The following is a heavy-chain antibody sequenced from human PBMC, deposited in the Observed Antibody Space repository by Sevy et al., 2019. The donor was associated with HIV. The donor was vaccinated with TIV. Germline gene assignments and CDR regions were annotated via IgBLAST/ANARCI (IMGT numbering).Heavy chain of an antibody. V-gene: IGHV3-30*04. J-gene: IGHJ6*02. Sequence: GGSLRLSCAAFGFTFSSYTMHWVRQAPGKGLEWVAVISYDGSNKYYADSVKGRFTISRDNSKNTLYLQMNSLRAEDTAVYYCARDGLGGFAQTLDVWGQGTTVTFSS. CDR3: ARDGLGGFAQTLDV. CDR2: ISYDGSNK. CDR1: GFTFSSYT. D-gene: IGHD3-16*01.